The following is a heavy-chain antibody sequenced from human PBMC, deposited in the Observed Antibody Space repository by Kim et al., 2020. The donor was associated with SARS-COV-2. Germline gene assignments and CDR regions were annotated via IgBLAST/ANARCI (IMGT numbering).Heavy chain of an antibody. CDR3: ARGSTRGY. V-gene: IGHV3-74*01. Sequence: GRNTEEPDCVKGRITTCRDNAKNRLYLQMNSLSAEDTAVYYCARGSTRGYWGQGTLVTVSS. D-gene: IGHD2-2*01. J-gene: IGHJ4*02. CDR2: GRNT.